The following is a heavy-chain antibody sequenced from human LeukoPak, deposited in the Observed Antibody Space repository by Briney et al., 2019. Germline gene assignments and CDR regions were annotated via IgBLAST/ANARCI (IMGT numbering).Heavy chain of an antibody. D-gene: IGHD3-3*01. CDR1: GFTFSSYG. CDR3: APGRFLEWLSPPADY. V-gene: IGHV3-23*01. Sequence: PGGSLRLSCAASGFTFSSYGMHWVRQAPGKGLEWVSGISGGGSNTYYADSVKGRFTISRDNSKNTLYLQMNSLRAEDTAVYYCAPGRFLEWLSPPADYWGQGTLVTVSS. CDR2: ISGGGSNT. J-gene: IGHJ4*02.